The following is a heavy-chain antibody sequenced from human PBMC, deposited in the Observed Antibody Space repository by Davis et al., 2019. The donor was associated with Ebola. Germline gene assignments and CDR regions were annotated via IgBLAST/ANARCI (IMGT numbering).Heavy chain of an antibody. CDR2: INQDGSEP. CDR3: VRFFFDL. J-gene: IGHJ4*02. Sequence: GGSLRLSCVTSEIEMSINAMAWVRQAPGKGLEWVANINQDGSEPKYVDSVKGRFTISRDNAKNSLFLQMNNLRAEDTATYYCVRFFFDLWGQGALVTVSS. CDR1: EIEMSINA. V-gene: IGHV3-7*03.